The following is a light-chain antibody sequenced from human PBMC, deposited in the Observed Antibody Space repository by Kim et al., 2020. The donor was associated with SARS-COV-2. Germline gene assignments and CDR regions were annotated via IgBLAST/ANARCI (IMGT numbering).Light chain of an antibody. Sequence: DVVMTQSPLSLPVTLGQPASISCRSSQSLVYSDGNTYLSWFQQRPGQSPRRLIYKVSNRDSGVPDRFSGSGSDTDFSLKISRVEAADVGVYYCMQGAHWPRTFGQGTKVDIK. V-gene: IGKV2-30*01. CDR3: MQGAHWPRT. CDR1: QSLVYSDGNTY. CDR2: KVS. J-gene: IGKJ1*01.